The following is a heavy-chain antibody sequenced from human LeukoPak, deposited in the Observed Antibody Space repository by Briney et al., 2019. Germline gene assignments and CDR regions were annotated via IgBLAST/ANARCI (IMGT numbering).Heavy chain of an antibody. CDR1: GFTFSSYA. J-gene: IGHJ4*02. CDR2: ISGSGGST. D-gene: IGHD3-10*01. Sequence: GGSLRLSCAASGFTFSSYAMSWVRQAPGKGLEWVSAISGSGGSTYYADSVKGRFTISRDNSKNTLYLQMNSLRAEGTAVYYCAKDRGGSGSYSYFDYWGQGTLVTVSS. CDR3: AKDRGGSGSYSYFDY. V-gene: IGHV3-23*01.